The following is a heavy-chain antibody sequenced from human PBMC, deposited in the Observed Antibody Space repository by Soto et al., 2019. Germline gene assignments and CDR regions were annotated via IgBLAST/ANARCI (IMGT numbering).Heavy chain of an antibody. J-gene: IGHJ6*02. V-gene: IGHV1-18*01. D-gene: IGHD5-18*01. CDR3: GRCRTDSYAMDV. Sequence: ASVKVSFKAPGYSFTSYGIGWLRQVPGQGPEWMGWISPYNGRTNYAQSVKGRVVMTTDISTNTVYLELRSLRSDDSAIYYCGRCRTDSYAMDVWGQGTTVTVSS. CDR1: GYSFTSYG. CDR2: ISPYNGRT.